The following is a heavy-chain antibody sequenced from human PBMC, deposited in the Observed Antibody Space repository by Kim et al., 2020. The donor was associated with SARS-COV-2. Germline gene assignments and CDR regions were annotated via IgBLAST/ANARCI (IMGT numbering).Heavy chain of an antibody. D-gene: IGHD3-22*01. J-gene: IGHJ4*02. Sequence: GGSLRLSCAASGYTFSDHYMDWVRQAPGKGLEWVGRSRDKANSYTTEYAASVKGRFSISRDESKNSLYLQMSSLKTDDTAVYYCARLHSSGYAETWGQGTLVTVSS. CDR3: ARLHSSGYAET. V-gene: IGHV3-72*01. CDR1: GYTFSDHY. CDR2: SRDKANSYTT.